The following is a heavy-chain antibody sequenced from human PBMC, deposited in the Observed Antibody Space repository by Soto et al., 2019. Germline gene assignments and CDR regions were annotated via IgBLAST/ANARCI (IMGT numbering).Heavy chain of an antibody. CDR1: GFTFSSYA. V-gene: IGHV3-23*01. D-gene: IGHD1-26*01. CDR3: APSRGGRIVGAYDDDFDI. J-gene: IGHJ3*02. Sequence: GGSLRLSCAASGFTFSSYAMSWVRQAPGKGLEWVSDISSSGGTTYYADSVKGRFTISRDNSKNTLYLQMNSLRAEDTAVYYCAPSRGGRIVGAYDDDFDIWGQGTMVTVSS. CDR2: ISSSGGTT.